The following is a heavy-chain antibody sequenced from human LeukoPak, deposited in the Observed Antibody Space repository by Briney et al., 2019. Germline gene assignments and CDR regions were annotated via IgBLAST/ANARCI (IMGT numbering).Heavy chain of an antibody. CDR3: ARLEMATIKGGFDY. V-gene: IGHV4-4*02. Sequence: KPSGTLSLTCAVSGGSISNSNWWSWVRRPPGKGLEWIGEIYHSGNTNYNPSLKSRVTISVDTSKNQFSLKLSSVTAADTAVYYCARLEMATIKGGFDYWGQGTLVPVSS. CDR2: IYHSGNT. D-gene: IGHD5-24*01. CDR1: GGSISNSNW. J-gene: IGHJ4*02.